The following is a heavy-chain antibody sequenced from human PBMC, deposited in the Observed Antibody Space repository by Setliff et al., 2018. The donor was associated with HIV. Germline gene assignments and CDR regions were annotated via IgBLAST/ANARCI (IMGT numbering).Heavy chain of an antibody. CDR2: ISTTSSNT. V-gene: IGHV3-11*06. Sequence: GGSLRLSCAASGFSFSDSHMTWIRQAPGKGLEWVSYISTTSSNTNYADSVKGRFTISRDNAENLLYLQMNSLRAEDTAVYYCARGGYPRLWGQGTLVTVSS. D-gene: IGHD5-18*01. CDR3: ARGGYPRL. CDR1: GFSFSDSH. J-gene: IGHJ4*02.